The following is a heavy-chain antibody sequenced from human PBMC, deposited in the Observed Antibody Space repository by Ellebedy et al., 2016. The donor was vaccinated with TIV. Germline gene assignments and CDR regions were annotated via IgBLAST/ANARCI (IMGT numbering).Heavy chain of an antibody. CDR2: ISAHGGIT. J-gene: IGHJ6*02. V-gene: IGHV1-18*04. Sequence: ASVKVSCKASNYTFSDHGISWVRQAPGQGPEWMGWISAHGGITHYAQKFQDRVTMTTDTSKSTAYLELRSLRSGDTAVYYCAREEMNLYDSAGYYYGSHGMDVWGQGTTVTVSS. CDR3: AREEMNLYDSAGYYYGSHGMDV. D-gene: IGHD3-22*01. CDR1: NYTFSDHG.